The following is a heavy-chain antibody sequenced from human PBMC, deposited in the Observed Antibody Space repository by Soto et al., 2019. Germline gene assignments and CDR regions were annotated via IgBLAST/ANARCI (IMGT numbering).Heavy chain of an antibody. D-gene: IGHD6-19*01. CDR3: AKESYSSGYSDY. J-gene: IGHJ4*02. CDR2: ISYDGSNK. V-gene: IGHV3-30*18. Sequence: GGSLRLSCAASGFTFSSYGMHWVRQAPGKGLEWVAVISYDGSNKYYADSVKGRFTISRDNSKNTLYLQMNSLRAEDTAVYYCAKESYSSGYSDYWGQGTRVPVS. CDR1: GFTFSSYG.